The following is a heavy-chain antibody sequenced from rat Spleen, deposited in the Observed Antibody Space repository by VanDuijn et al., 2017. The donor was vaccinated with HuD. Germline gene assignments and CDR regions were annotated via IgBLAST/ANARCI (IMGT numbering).Heavy chain of an antibody. CDR1: GFTFNNYW. D-gene: IGHD1-2*01. CDR2: ISNARGIT. J-gene: IGHJ3*01. CDR3: TVRGHKYSSHSFAY. V-gene: IGHV5-31*01. Sequence: EVQLAESGGGLVQPGRSLKLSCVASGFTFNNYWMTWVRQAPGMGLEWIASISNARGITYYPDSVKGRFTISRDIANSTLYLRMNSLRSEDTATYYCTVRGHKYSSHSFAYWGQGTLVTVSS.